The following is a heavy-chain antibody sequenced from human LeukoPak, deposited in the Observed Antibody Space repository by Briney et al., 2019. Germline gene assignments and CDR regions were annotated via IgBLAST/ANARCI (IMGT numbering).Heavy chain of an antibody. Sequence: GGSLRLSCAASRFTFSDYYMSWIRQAPGKGLEWVSYISTSGSTIYYADSVKGRFTISRDNAKNSLYLQMNSLRAEDTAVYYCARDGSGSYYAFDYWGQGTLVTVSS. V-gene: IGHV3-11*04. CDR2: ISTSGSTI. J-gene: IGHJ4*02. CDR1: RFTFSDYY. CDR3: ARDGSGSYYAFDY. D-gene: IGHD1-26*01.